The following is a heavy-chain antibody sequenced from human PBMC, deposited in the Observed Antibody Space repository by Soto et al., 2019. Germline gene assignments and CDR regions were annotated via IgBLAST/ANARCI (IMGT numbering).Heavy chain of an antibody. CDR3: AREVYGDYRRDAFDI. Sequence: EVPLVESGGGLVRPGGSLRLSCAASGFTVSSNYMNWVRQAPGKGLEWVSVIYSGGSTYYADSVKGRFTISRDNSKNTLYLQMNSLRAEDTAVYYCAREVYGDYRRDAFDIWGQGTMVTVSS. CDR2: IYSGGST. CDR1: GFTVSSNY. D-gene: IGHD4-17*01. V-gene: IGHV3-66*01. J-gene: IGHJ3*02.